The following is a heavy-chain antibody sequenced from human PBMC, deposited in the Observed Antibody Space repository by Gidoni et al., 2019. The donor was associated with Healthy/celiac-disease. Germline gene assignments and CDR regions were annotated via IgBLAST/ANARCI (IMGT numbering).Heavy chain of an antibody. D-gene: IGHD1-26*01. Sequence: QLQLQESGPGLVKPSETLSLTCTVSGRSISSSSYYWGWIRQPPGKGLEWIGSIYYSGSTYYNPSLKSRVTISVDTSKNQFSLKLSSVTAADTAVYYCARGGGGSYYSFGYHFDYWGQGTLVTVSS. V-gene: IGHV4-39*01. J-gene: IGHJ4*02. CDR2: IYYSGST. CDR1: GRSISSSSYY. CDR3: ARGGGGSYYSFGYHFDY.